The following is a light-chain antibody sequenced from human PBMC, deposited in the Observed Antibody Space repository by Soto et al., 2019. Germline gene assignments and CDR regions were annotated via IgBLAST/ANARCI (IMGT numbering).Light chain of an antibody. Sequence: DIQMTQSPSSVSASVGDRVTITCRASQGISSWLAWYQQKPGKAPKLLIYAASSLQSGVPSRFHGSESGTYLTLTISSMQSEDFATYYWHQANSFPLTFGGGTKVEIK. CDR2: AAS. CDR1: QGISSW. V-gene: IGKV1-12*01. CDR3: HQANSFPLT. J-gene: IGKJ4*01.